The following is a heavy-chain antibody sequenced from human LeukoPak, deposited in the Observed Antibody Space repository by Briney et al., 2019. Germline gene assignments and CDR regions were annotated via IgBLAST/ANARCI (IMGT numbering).Heavy chain of an antibody. CDR1: GFTFSNAW. D-gene: IGHD4-17*01. Sequence: GGSLRLSCAASGFTFSNAWMSWVRQAPGKGLEWVGRIKSKTDGGTTDYAAPVKGRSTISRDDSKNTLYLQMNSLKTEDTAVYYCTTDYGDLGYYYYYGMDVWGQGTTVTVSS. CDR3: TTDYGDLGYYYYYGMDV. V-gene: IGHV3-15*01. J-gene: IGHJ6*02. CDR2: IKSKTDGGTT.